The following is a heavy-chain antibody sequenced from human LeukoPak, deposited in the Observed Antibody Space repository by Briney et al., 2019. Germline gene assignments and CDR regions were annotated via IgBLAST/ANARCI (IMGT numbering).Heavy chain of an antibody. J-gene: IGHJ6*03. CDR3: ARDAGSHSYYYYYYMDV. D-gene: IGHD1-14*01. V-gene: IGHV3-7*01. Sequence: GGSLRLSCAASGFTFSSYWMSWVRQAPGKGLEWVANIKQDGSEKYYVDSVKGRFTISRDNAKNSLYLQMNSLRAEDTAVYYCARDAGSHSYYYYYYMDVWGKGTTVTVSS. CDR2: IKQDGSEK. CDR1: GFTFSSYW.